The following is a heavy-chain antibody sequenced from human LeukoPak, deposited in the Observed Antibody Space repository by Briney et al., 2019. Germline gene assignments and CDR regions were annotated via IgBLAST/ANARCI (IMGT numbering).Heavy chain of an antibody. D-gene: IGHD3-22*01. CDR1: GFTFSSYS. Sequence: PGGSLRLSCAASGFTFSSYSMNWVRQAPGKGLEWVSSISSSSSYIYYADSVKGRSTISRDNAKNSLYLQMNSLRAEDTAVYYCARDSHYYDSSGYFGYWGQGTLVTVSS. CDR2: ISSSSSYI. V-gene: IGHV3-21*01. CDR3: ARDSHYYDSSGYFGY. J-gene: IGHJ4*02.